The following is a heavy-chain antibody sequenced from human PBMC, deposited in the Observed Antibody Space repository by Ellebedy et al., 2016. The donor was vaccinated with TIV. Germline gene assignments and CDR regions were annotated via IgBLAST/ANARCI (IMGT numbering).Heavy chain of an antibody. CDR3: ASRGVAVQGADY. J-gene: IGHJ4*02. D-gene: IGHD3-10*01. V-gene: IGHV3-74*01. CDR1: GFTFSSYW. CDR2: INSDWSRT. Sequence: GESLKISCAASGFTFSSYWMHWVRQAPGKGLVWVSLINSDWSRTTYADSVKGRFTISRDNAKNTLYLQMNSLRAEDTAVYYCASRGVAVQGADYWGQGTLVTVSS.